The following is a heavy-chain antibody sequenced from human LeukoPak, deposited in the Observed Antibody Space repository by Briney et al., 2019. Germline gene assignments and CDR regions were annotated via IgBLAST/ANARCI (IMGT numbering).Heavy chain of an antibody. CDR2: IYSGGST. CDR3: ARGGSSWPYYYSGMDV. V-gene: IGHV3-66*01. J-gene: IGHJ6*02. CDR1: GFTVSSNY. Sequence: SGGSLRLSCAASGFTVSSNYMSWVRQAPGKGLEWVSVIYSGGSTYYADSVKGRFTISRDNSKNTLYLQMNSLRAEDTAVYYCARGGSSWPYYYSGMDVWGQGTTVTVSS. D-gene: IGHD6-13*01.